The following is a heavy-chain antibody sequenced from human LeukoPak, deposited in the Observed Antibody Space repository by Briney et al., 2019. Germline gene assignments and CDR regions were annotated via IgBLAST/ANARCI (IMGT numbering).Heavy chain of an antibody. D-gene: IGHD6-13*01. V-gene: IGHV3-11*01. J-gene: IGHJ6*02. Sequence: GGSLRLSCAASGFTFSDYYMSWIRQAPGKGLEWVSYISSSGSTIYYADSVKGRFTISRDNAKNSLYLQMNSLRAEDTAVYYCARGIRSGSSWDLVDYYYGMDVWGQGTTVTVSS. CDR3: ARGIRSGSSWDLVDYYYGMDV. CDR2: ISSSGSTI. CDR1: GFTFSDYY.